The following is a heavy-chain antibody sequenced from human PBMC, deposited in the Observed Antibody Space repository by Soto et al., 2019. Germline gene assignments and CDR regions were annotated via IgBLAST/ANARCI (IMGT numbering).Heavy chain of an antibody. CDR1: GFTFSKYS. Sequence: GGSLRLSCAASGFTFSKYSMNWARQAPGKGLEWISYITSSSSTIYYADSVKGRFTISRDNAKNSLYLQMNRLRDEDTAMYYCARDNGMAGSFDPWGQGTLVTVSS. CDR3: ARDNGMAGSFDP. J-gene: IGHJ5*02. D-gene: IGHD2-8*01. CDR2: ITSSSSTI. V-gene: IGHV3-48*02.